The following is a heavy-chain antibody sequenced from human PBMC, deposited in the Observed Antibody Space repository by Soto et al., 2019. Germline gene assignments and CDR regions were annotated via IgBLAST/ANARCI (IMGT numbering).Heavy chain of an antibody. J-gene: IGHJ6*02. D-gene: IGHD6-13*01. CDR1: GGTFSSYA. Sequence: SVKVSCKASGGTFSSYAISWVRQAPGQGLEWMGGIIPIFGTANYAQKFQGRVTITADESTSTAYMELSSLRSEDTAVYYCAVRGGIAAPYYYGMDVWGQGTTVTVSS. CDR2: IIPIFGTA. CDR3: AVRGGIAAPYYYGMDV. V-gene: IGHV1-69*13.